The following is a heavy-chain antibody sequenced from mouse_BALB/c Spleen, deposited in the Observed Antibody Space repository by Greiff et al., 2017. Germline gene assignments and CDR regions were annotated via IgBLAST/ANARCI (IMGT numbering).Heavy chain of an antibody. CDR3: APLRDWYFDG. CDR2: IDPENGNT. V-gene: IGHV14-1*02. J-gene: IGHJ1*01. CDR1: GFNIKDYY. Sequence: EVKLKESGAELVRPGALVKLSCKASGFNIKDYYMHWVKQRPEQGLEWIGWIDPENGNTIYDPKFQGKASITADTSSNTAYLQLSSLTSEDTAVYYCAPLRDWYFDGWGAGTTVTVSS.